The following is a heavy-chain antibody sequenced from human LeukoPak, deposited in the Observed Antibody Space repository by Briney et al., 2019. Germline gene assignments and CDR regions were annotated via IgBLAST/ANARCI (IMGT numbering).Heavy chain of an antibody. D-gene: IGHD2-15*01. CDR1: GFTFSSYR. CDR3: AKDFVVVVAATLAIFDY. J-gene: IGHJ4*02. Sequence: GGPLRLSCAASGFTFSSYRMSWVRQAPGKGLEWVANIKQDGSEKYYVDSVKGRFTISRDNAKNSLYLQMNSLRAEDTAVYYCAKDFVVVVAATLAIFDYWGQGTLVTVSS. V-gene: IGHV3-7*03. CDR2: IKQDGSEK.